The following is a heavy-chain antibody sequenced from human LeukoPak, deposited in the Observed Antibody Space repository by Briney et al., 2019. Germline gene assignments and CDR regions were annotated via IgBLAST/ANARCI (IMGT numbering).Heavy chain of an antibody. D-gene: IGHD3-9*01. Sequence: PGGSLRLSCAASGFTVSSNYMSWVRQAPGKGLEWVSVIYSGGSTYYADSVKGRFTISRDNSKNTLYLQMNSLRAEDTAVYYCARGTYYDIFGWFDPWGQGTLVTVSS. CDR3: ARGTYYDIFGWFDP. J-gene: IGHJ5*02. V-gene: IGHV3-53*01. CDR2: IYSGGST. CDR1: GFTVSSNY.